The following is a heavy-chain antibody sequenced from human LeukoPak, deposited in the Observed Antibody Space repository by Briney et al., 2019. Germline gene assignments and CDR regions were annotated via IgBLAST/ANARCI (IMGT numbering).Heavy chain of an antibody. CDR2: ISSSSTYI. J-gene: IGHJ6*02. CDR3: ARDLSGGSGMDV. CDR1: GFTFSSYS. Sequence: GGSLRLSCAASGFTFSSYSMNWVRQAPGKGLEWVSYISSSSTYIYYAGSVKGRFTISRDTAKNSLYLQMNSLRAEDTAVYYCARDLSGGSGMDVWGQGTTVTVSS. D-gene: IGHD3-10*01. V-gene: IGHV3-21*01.